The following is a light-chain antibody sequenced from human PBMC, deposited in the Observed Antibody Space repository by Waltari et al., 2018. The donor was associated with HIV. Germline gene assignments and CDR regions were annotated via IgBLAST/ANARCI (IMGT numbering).Light chain of an antibody. Sequence: ETVLTQSTGTLSLSPGERATLSCRASQRVSSSYLVGYKQKPGQAPRLLIYGASSRATGIPYMFSGSWSGTDFTLTISRLEPEDFAVYYCQRCGETPWTFGQGTKVEIK. CDR1: QRVSSSY. J-gene: IGKJ1*01. CDR2: GAS. CDR3: QRCGETPWT. V-gene: IGKV3-20*01.